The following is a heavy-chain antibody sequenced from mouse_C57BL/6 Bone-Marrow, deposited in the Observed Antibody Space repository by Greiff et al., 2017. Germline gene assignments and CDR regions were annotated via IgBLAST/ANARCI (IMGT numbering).Heavy chain of an antibody. CDR2: TFYSGIT. CDR1: GFSINSDCY. D-gene: IGHD2-3*01. V-gene: IGHV3-3*01. Sequence: EVQLQQSGPSLVRPSQTLSLTCTVTGFSINSDCYWIWIRQFPGNKLEYIGYTFYSGITYYNPSLESRTYITRDTSKNQFSLKLSSVTTEDTATYYGARTDGYYGAMDYWGQGTSVTVSS. CDR3: ARTDGYYGAMDY. J-gene: IGHJ4*01.